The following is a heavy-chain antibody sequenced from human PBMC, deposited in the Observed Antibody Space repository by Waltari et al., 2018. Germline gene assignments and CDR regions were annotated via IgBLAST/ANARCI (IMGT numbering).Heavy chain of an antibody. Sequence: QVQLVQSGAEVEKPGASVKVSCKASGYAFMSFGFNCVRQAPGQGLEWMGWISAYSGKTDFAQKFQDRVTLTTDTSTSTAYMELTSLRSDDTALYYCARDVLHSAPSFSDSWGQGTLVTVSS. J-gene: IGHJ1*01. V-gene: IGHV1-18*01. CDR1: GYAFMSFG. CDR2: ISAYSGKT. D-gene: IGHD2-15*01. CDR3: ARDVLHSAPSFSDS.